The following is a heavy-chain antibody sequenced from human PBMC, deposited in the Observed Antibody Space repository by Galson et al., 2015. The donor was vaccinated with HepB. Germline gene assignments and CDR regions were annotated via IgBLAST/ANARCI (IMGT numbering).Heavy chain of an antibody. CDR2: TRTTGTTI. CDR1: GFTFSSST. CDR3: VRVAVDTTIFRGYWYFDL. D-gene: IGHD5-18*01. V-gene: IGHV3-48*02. Sequence: SLRPSYAASGFTFSSSTRNCGRQAPGKQMGWVAYTRTTGTTIYYADAVKARFTISRDNAENSVFLQMDSLRDEDTAVYYCVRVAVDTTIFRGYWYFDLWGRGTLVTVSS. J-gene: IGHJ2*01.